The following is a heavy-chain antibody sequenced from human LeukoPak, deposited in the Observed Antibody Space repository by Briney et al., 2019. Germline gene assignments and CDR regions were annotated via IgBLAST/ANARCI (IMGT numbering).Heavy chain of an antibody. V-gene: IGHV4-59*01. Sequence: SSETLSLTCTVSGGSISSYYWSWIRQPPGKGLEWIGYIYYSGSTNYNPSLKSRDTISVDTSKNQFSLKLSSVTAADTAVYYCARESLGDSFDYWGQGTLVTVSS. CDR2: IYYSGST. D-gene: IGHD2-21*02. CDR3: ARESLGDSFDY. J-gene: IGHJ4*02. CDR1: GGSISSYY.